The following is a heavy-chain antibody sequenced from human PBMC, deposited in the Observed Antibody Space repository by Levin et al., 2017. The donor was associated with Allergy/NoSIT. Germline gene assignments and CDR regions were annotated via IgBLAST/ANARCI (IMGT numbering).Heavy chain of an antibody. CDR3: AKDRRRRHYYGMDV. CDR1: GFTFNNYG. CDR2: ISYDGSYK. Sequence: GGSLRLSCAASGFTFNNYGIHWVRQAPGKGLEWVAAISYDGSYKYYADSVKGRFTISRDNPKNTLYLQMNRLRAEDTAVYYCAKDRRRRHYYGMDVWGQGTTVTVSS. J-gene: IGHJ6*02. V-gene: IGHV3-30*18.